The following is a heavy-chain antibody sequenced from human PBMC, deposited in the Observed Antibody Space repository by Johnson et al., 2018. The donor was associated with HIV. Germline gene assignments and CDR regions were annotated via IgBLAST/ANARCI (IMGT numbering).Heavy chain of an antibody. CDR3: ARRPRDDAFDI. CDR1: GFTFSYYA. D-gene: IGHD5-24*01. J-gene: IGHJ3*02. V-gene: IGHV3-30*04. CDR2: ISYDGSNK. Sequence: QVQLVESGGGVVQPGRSLRLSCAASGFTFSYYAMHWVRQAPGKGLEWVAVISYDGSNKYYADSVKGRFTISRDNSKNTLYLQMNSLRAEDTAVYYCARRPRDDAFDIWGQGTMVTVSS.